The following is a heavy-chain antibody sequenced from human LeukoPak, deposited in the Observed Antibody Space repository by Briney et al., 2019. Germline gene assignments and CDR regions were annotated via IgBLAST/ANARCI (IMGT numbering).Heavy chain of an antibody. Sequence: ASVKVSCKASGYTFTSYYMHWVRQAPGRGLEWMGIINPSGGSTSYAQKFQGRVTMTRDTSTSTVYMELSSLRSEDTAVYYCARVHRDVWFDPWGQGTLVTVSS. CDR1: GYTFTSYY. CDR2: INPSGGST. CDR3: ARVHRDVWFDP. J-gene: IGHJ5*02. V-gene: IGHV1-46*01.